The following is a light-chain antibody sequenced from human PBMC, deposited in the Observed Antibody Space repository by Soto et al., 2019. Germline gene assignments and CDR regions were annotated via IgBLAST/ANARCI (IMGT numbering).Light chain of an antibody. J-gene: IGLJ2*01. CDR3: SSFAGSNTVA. V-gene: IGLV2-8*01. CDR2: EVT. Sequence: QSVLTQPPSASGSPGQSVTISCSGTSSDVGGYNFVSWYQQHPGEAPRLIIYEVTKRPSGVPDRFSGSRSGNTASLTVSGLQAEDEADYYCSSFAGSNTVAFGGGTKVTVL. CDR1: SSDVGGYNF.